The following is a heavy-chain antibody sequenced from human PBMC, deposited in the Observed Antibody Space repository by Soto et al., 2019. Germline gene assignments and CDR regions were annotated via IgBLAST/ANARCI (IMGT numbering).Heavy chain of an antibody. D-gene: IGHD3-22*01. CDR3: ARDQTVVTNWFDP. Sequence: PGGSLRLSCAASGFTFSSYWMHWVRQAPGKGLMWISRINGDGSSTSYADSVKGRFTISRDNAKNTLYLQMNSLRAEDTAVYYWARDQTVVTNWFDPWGQGTLVTVSS. CDR2: INGDGSST. V-gene: IGHV3-74*01. CDR1: GFTFSSYW. J-gene: IGHJ5*02.